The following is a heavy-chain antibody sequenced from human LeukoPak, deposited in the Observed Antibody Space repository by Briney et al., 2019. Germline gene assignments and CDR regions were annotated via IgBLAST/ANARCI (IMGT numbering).Heavy chain of an antibody. D-gene: IGHD1-1*01. V-gene: IGHV4-59*11. CDR3: ARVTDSTGVWAFDI. CDR2: IRYSGST. J-gene: IGHJ3*02. CDR1: GDSIRSHY. Sequence: SETLSLTCTVSGDSIRSHYWSWIRQPPWKRLEWIVYIRYSGSTSYNPSLKNRVTTSLDTSKNQFSLNLNSVTAADTAVYYCARVTDSTGVWAFDIWGQGTMVTVSS.